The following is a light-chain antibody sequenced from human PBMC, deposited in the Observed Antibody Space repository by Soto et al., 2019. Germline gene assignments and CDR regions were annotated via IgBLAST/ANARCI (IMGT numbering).Light chain of an antibody. CDR2: DDN. CDR3: QSYDSSLSVSYV. CDR1: SSNIGGNS. V-gene: IGLV1-51*01. J-gene: IGLJ1*01. Sequence: QSVLTQPPSVSAAPGQKVTISCSGSSSNIGGNSVSWYQQLPGTAPKLLIYDDNKRPSGIPDRFSGSKSGTSATLGITGLQAEDEADYYCQSYDSSLSVSYVFGTGTKVTVL.